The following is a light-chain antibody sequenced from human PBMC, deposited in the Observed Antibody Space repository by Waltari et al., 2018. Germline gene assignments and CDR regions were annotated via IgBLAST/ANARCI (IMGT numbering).Light chain of an antibody. CDR1: QRVFYSSNSKNY. Sequence: DIVMTQSPDSLAVSLGERATINCKSRQRVFYSSNSKNYLAWYQQKPGQPPKLLIYWASTRGSGVPDRVSGSGSGTDITLTVSSLRAEDVAVDYCQQYYSAPLTFGQGTKVEIK. J-gene: IGKJ1*01. V-gene: IGKV4-1*01. CDR2: WAS. CDR3: QQYYSAPLT.